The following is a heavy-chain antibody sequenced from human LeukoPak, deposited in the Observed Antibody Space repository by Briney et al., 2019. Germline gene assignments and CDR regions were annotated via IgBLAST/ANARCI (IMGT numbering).Heavy chain of an antibody. Sequence: PGASLRLSCAASGFTFSSYAMSWVRQAPGKGLEWVSAISGSGGSTYYADSVKGRFTISRDNSKNTLYPQMNSLRAEDTAVYYCAKDAVTTSRPYYYGMDVWGQGTTVTVSS. V-gene: IGHV3-23*01. CDR2: ISGSGGST. D-gene: IGHD4-17*01. CDR3: AKDAVTTSRPYYYGMDV. J-gene: IGHJ6*02. CDR1: GFTFSSYA.